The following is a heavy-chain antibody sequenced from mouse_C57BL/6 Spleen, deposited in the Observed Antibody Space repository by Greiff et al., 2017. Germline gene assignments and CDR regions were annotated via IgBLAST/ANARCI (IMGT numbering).Heavy chain of an antibody. Sequence: QVQLQQPGAELVKPGASVKLSCKASGYTFTSYWMQWVKQRPGQGLEWIGEIDPSDSYTNYNPKFKGKATLTVDTSSSTAYMQLSSLTSEDSAVYYCARAEITTVVATNFDVWGTGTTVTVSS. CDR3: ARAEITTVVATNFDV. J-gene: IGHJ1*03. CDR2: IDPSDSYT. CDR1: GYTFTSYW. V-gene: IGHV1-50*01. D-gene: IGHD1-1*01.